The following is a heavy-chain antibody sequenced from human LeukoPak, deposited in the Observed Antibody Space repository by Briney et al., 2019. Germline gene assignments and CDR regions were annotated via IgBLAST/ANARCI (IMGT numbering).Heavy chain of an antibody. CDR3: ARGPGELYFDS. J-gene: IGHJ4*02. Sequence: GGSLRLSCEASEFTFSRFAMSWIRQPPGTGLEWVSTLSGSGGATYYADSVKGRFTISRDNSKNTLYLQMNSLRAEDTAVYYCARGPGELYFDSWGQGTLVTVSS. CDR1: EFTFSRFA. D-gene: IGHD1-7*01. CDR2: LSGSGGAT. V-gene: IGHV3-23*01.